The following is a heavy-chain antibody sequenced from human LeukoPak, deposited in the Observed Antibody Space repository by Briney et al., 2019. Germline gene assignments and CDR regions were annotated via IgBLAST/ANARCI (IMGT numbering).Heavy chain of an antibody. CDR3: AREVCGGDCYSHYFDY. V-gene: IGHV4-59*01. CDR1: GGSISSYY. CDR2: IYYSGST. J-gene: IGHJ4*02. Sequence: SETLSLTCTVSGGSISSYYWSWIRQPPGKGLEWIGYIYYSGSTNYNPSLKSRVTISVDTSKNQFSPKLSSVTAADTAVYYCAREVCGGDCYSHYFDYWGQGTLVTVSS. D-gene: IGHD2-21*02.